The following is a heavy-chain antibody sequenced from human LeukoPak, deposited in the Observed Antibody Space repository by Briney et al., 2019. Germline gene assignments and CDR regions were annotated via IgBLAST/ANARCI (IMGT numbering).Heavy chain of an antibody. CDR1: GGSISSYY. CDR2: IYYSGST. CDR3: ARSIQYHNWFDP. J-gene: IGHJ5*02. D-gene: IGHD2-2*01. Sequence: PSETLSLTCTVSGGSISSYYWSWIRQPPGKGLEWIGYIYYSGSTNYNPSLKSRVTISVDTSKNQFSLKLSSVTAADTAVYYCARSIQYHNWFDPWGQGTLVTVSS. V-gene: IGHV4-59*08.